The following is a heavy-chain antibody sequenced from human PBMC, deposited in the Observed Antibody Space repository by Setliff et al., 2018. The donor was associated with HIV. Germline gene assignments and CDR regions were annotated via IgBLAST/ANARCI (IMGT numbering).Heavy chain of an antibody. D-gene: IGHD3-10*01. CDR2: INWNGAAT. V-gene: IGHV3-20*04. CDR3: ARGMVRGVLLMDV. Sequence: PGGSLRLSCTASGFTFDDYGMAWVRQAPGKGLEWVSGINWNGAATGYANSVKGRFTISRDNTKNSLYLQMNRLRAEDTALYYCARGMVRGVLLMDVWGKGTTVTVSS. CDR1: GFTFDDYG. J-gene: IGHJ6*04.